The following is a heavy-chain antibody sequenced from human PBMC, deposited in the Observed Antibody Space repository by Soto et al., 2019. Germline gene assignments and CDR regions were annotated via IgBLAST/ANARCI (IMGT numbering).Heavy chain of an antibody. Sequence: GGSLRLSCAASGFAFSTYWMTWVRQAPGKGLEWVANIKQDGSEKYYVDSVKGRFTISRDNAKNSLYLRMNSLRLEDTAVYYCVRPRAADSVVVVRFDYWGQGTLVTVSS. CDR2: IKQDGSEK. CDR1: GFAFSTYW. J-gene: IGHJ4*02. V-gene: IGHV3-7*01. CDR3: VRPRAADSVVVVRFDY. D-gene: IGHD3-22*01.